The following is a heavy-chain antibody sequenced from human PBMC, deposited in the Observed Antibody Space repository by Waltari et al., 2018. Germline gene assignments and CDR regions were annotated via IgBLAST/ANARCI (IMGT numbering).Heavy chain of an antibody. CDR1: GFTFSSYS. D-gene: IGHD3-22*01. CDR3: ASRVSGYLNY. Sequence: EVQLVESGGGLVKPGGSLRLSCAASGFTFSSYSMNWVRQAPGKGLEGVSSISSSSSYIYYADSVKGRFTISRDNAKNSLYLQMNSLRAEDTAVYYCASRVSGYLNYWGQGTLVTVSS. J-gene: IGHJ4*02. CDR2: ISSSSSYI. V-gene: IGHV3-21*01.